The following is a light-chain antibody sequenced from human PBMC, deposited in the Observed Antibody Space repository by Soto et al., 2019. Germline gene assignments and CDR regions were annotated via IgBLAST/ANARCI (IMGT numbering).Light chain of an antibody. V-gene: IGKV3-11*01. CDR1: QSVSTY. Sequence: EIVLAQSPATLSLSPGESATLSCRASQSVSTYLAWYQQKPRQAPRLLIYDASNRATGIPARFTGSGSGTDFTLTISSLEPEDFAVYYCQQRRNWPRLAFGGGTKVEIK. CDR3: QQRRNWPRLA. J-gene: IGKJ4*01. CDR2: DAS.